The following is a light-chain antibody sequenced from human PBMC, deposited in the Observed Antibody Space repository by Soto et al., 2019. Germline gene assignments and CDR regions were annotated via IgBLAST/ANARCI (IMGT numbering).Light chain of an antibody. V-gene: IGKV1-33*01. CDR3: QQSENGPLT. Sequence: DIQMTQSPSSLSASVGDRITITCQASQDINKYLNWYQQKLGKAPKILIYDASNLQRGVPSRFSGSGSGTHFSLSISSLQPEDIATYYCQQSENGPLTFGGGTKVEIK. CDR1: QDINKY. J-gene: IGKJ4*01. CDR2: DAS.